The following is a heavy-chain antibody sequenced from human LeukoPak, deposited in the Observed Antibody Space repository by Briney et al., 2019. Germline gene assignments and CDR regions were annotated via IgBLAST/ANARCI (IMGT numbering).Heavy chain of an antibody. CDR2: TYYRSKWYN. V-gene: IGHV6-1*01. CDR1: VDSVSSNSAA. Sequence: SQTLSLTCAISVDSVSSNSAAWNWIRQSPSRGLECLGRTYYRSKWYNDYAVSVKSRITINADTSKNQISLQLNSVTPEDAAVYYCARDLGVFSSWSRYDYWGQGTLVTVSS. CDR3: ARDLGVFSSWSRYDY. D-gene: IGHD6-13*01. J-gene: IGHJ4*02.